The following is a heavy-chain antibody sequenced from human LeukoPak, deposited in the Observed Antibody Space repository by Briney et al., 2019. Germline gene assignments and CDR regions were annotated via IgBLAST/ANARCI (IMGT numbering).Heavy chain of an antibody. Sequence: GGSLRLSCAASGFTFSSYAMSWVRQAPGKGLEWVSAISGSGGSTYYADSVKGRFTISRDNSKNTLYLQMNSLRAEDTAVYYCAKDRDLIPPRLLWFGELLSLPDYWGQGTLVAVSS. D-gene: IGHD3-10*01. J-gene: IGHJ4*02. CDR3: AKDRDLIPPRLLWFGELLSLPDY. CDR1: GFTFSSYA. V-gene: IGHV3-23*01. CDR2: ISGSGGST.